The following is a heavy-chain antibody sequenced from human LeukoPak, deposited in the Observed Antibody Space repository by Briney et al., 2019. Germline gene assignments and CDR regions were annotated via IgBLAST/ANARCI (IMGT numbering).Heavy chain of an antibody. Sequence: ASVKVSCKASGYTFTSYGISWVRQAPGQGLEWMGWISAYNGNTNYAQKLQGRVTMTTDTSTSTAYMELRSLRSDDTAVYYCVRGSYCSSTSCPTGYYYYGMDVWGQGTTVTVS. CDR3: VRGSYCSSTSCPTGYYYYGMDV. J-gene: IGHJ6*02. D-gene: IGHD2-2*01. CDR2: ISAYNGNT. V-gene: IGHV1-18*01. CDR1: GYTFTSYG.